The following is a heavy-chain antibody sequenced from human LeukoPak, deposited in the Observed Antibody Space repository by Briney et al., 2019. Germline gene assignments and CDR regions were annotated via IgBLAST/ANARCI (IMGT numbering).Heavy chain of an antibody. CDR3: ARMAGGNRIPYYYYYMDV. CDR2: INWNGGST. CDR1: GFTFDDYG. Sequence: GGSLRLSCAASGFTFDDYGMSWVRQAPGKGVEWVSGINWNGGSTGYADSVKGRFTISRDNAKNSLYLQMNSLRAEDTALYYCARMAGGNRIPYYYYYMDVWGKGTTVTVSS. D-gene: IGHD4-23*01. V-gene: IGHV3-20*04. J-gene: IGHJ6*03.